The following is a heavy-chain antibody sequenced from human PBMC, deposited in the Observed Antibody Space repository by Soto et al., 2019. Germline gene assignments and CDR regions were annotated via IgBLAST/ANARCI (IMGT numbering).Heavy chain of an antibody. CDR2: IDWDDDK. J-gene: IGHJ6*02. CDR3: ARIGWAEERYYYYGMDV. CDR1: GFSLSTSGMC. V-gene: IGHV2-70*01. Sequence: GSGPTLVNPTQTLTLTCTFSGFSLSTSGMCVSWIRQPPGKALEWLALIDWDDDKYYSTSLKTRLTISKDTSKNQVVLTMTNMDPVDTATYYCARIGWAEERYYYYGMDVWGQGTTVTVSS. D-gene: IGHD1-1*01.